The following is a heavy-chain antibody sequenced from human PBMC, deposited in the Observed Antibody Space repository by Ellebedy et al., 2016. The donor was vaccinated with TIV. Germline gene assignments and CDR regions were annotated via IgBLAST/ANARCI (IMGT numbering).Heavy chain of an antibody. J-gene: IGHJ4*02. CDR3: ARDPYTSSSWFDY. D-gene: IGHD6-6*01. CDR2: IDPNTGGT. V-gene: IGHV1-2*04. Sequence: AASVKVSCKASGYTFTDYYIHWVRQAPGQGLEWMGWIDPNTGGTNYAQKFQDWVTMTRDTSSNTAYMELSRLKSEDTAVYFCARDPYTSSSWFDYWGQGTLVTVSS. CDR1: GYTFTDYY.